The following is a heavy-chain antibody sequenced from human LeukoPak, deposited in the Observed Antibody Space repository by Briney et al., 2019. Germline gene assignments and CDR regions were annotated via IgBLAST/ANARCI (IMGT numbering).Heavy chain of an antibody. V-gene: IGHV3-13*01. J-gene: IGHJ3*02. Sequence: PGGSLRLSCAASGFTFSSYDMHWVRQATGKGLEWVSAIGTAGDTYYPGSVKGRFTISRENAKNSLYLQMNSLRAGDTAVYYCARGLHYYDSSGYYPKDAFDIWGQGTMVTVSS. D-gene: IGHD3-22*01. CDR1: GFTFSSYD. CDR3: ARGLHYYDSSGYYPKDAFDI. CDR2: IGTAGDT.